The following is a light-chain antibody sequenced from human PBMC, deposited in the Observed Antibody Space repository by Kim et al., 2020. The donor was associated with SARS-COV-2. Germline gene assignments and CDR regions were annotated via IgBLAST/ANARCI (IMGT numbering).Light chain of an antibody. CDR3: NSYTSSSTFVV. CDR2: DVT. Sequence: QSVLTQPASVSGSPGQSITISCTGTSSDVGFYDYVSWYQHHPGKAPKLLIYDVTKRPSGVSNRFSGSKSGNTASLTISGLQADDEADYYCNSYTSSSTFVVFGGGTQLTVL. V-gene: IGLV2-14*03. J-gene: IGLJ3*02. CDR1: SSDVGFYDY.